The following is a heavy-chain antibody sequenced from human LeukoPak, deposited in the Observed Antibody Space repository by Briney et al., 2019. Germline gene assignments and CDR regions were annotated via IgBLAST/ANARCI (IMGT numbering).Heavy chain of an antibody. V-gene: IGHV1-69*13. CDR2: IIPIFGTA. D-gene: IGHD6-19*01. CDR3: ARVEGSGWYLYDY. J-gene: IGHJ4*02. CDR1: GGTFSSYA. Sequence: ASVKVSCKASGGTFSSYAISWVRQAPGQGLEWMGGIIPIFGTANYAQKFQGRVTITADESTSTAYMELSSLRSEDTAVYYCARVEGSGWYLYDYWGQGTLVIVSS.